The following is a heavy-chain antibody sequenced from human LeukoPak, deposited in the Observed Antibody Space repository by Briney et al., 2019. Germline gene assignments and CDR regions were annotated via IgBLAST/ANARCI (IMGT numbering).Heavy chain of an antibody. CDR2: ISGSGGST. CDR3: AKEHVRYFDFATDQTIDY. CDR1: GFTFSSYA. J-gene: IGHJ4*02. V-gene: IGHV3-23*01. D-gene: IGHD3-9*01. Sequence: PGGSLRLSCAASGFTFSSYAMSWVRQAPGKGLEWVSAISGSGGSTYYADSVKGRFTISRDSSKNTLYLQMNSLRAEDTAVYYCAKEHVRYFDFATDQTIDYWGQGTLVTVSS.